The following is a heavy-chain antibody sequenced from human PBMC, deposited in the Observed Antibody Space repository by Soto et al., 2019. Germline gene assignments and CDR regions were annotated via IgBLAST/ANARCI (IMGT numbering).Heavy chain of an antibody. Sequence: SETLSLTCAVYGGSFSGYYWSWIRQPPGKGLEWIGEINHSGSTNYNPSLKSRVTISVDTSKNQFSLKLSSVTAADTAVYYCAQRPNSSGYYVSTAYYFDYWGQGTLVTVSS. D-gene: IGHD3-22*01. CDR3: AQRPNSSGYYVSTAYYFDY. J-gene: IGHJ4*02. CDR1: GGSFSGYY. CDR2: INHSGST. V-gene: IGHV4-34*01.